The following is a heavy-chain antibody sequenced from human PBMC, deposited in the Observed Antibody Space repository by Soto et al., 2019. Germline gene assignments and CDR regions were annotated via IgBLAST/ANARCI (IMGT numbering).Heavy chain of an antibody. CDR3: ARGGAYTTGYDFWSGYYPYYYYYGMDV. CDR2: ISSSSSYI. J-gene: IGHJ6*02. CDR1: GFTFSSYS. Sequence: EVQLVESGGGLVKPGGSLRLSCAASGFTFSSYSMNWVRQAPGKGLEWVSSISSSSSYIYYADSVKGRFTISRDNAKNSLYLQMNSLRAEDTAVYYCARGGAYTTGYDFWSGYYPYYYYYGMDVWGQGTTVTVSS. V-gene: IGHV3-21*01. D-gene: IGHD3-3*01.